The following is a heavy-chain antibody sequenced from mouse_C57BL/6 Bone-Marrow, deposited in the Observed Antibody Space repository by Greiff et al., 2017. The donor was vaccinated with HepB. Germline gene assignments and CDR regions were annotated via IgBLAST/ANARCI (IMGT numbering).Heavy chain of an antibody. CDR3: ARRWDY. J-gene: IGHJ4*01. CDR1: GYTFTSYW. Sequence: VQLQQPGAELVRPGTSVKLSCKASGYTFTSYWMHWVKQRPGQGLEWIGVIDPSDSYTNYNQKFKGKATLTVDTSSSTAYMQLSSLTSEDSAVYYCARRWDYWGQGTSVTVSS. CDR2: IDPSDSYT. V-gene: IGHV1-59*01.